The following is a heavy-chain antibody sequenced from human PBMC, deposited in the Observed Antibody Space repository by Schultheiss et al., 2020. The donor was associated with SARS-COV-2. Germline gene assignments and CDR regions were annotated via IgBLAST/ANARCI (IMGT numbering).Heavy chain of an antibody. Sequence: GGSLRLSCAASGFTFSSYSMNWVRQAPGKGLEWVSYISSISSTIYYADSVKGRFTISRDNAKNSLYLQMNSLRDEDTAVYYCARGLLAVAGTGLYYFDYWGQGTLVTVSS. J-gene: IGHJ4*02. CDR2: ISSISSTI. D-gene: IGHD6-19*01. CDR1: GFTFSSYS. V-gene: IGHV3-48*02. CDR3: ARGLLAVAGTGLYYFDY.